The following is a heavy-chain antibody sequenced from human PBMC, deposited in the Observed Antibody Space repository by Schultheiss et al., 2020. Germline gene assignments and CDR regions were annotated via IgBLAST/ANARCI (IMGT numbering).Heavy chain of an antibody. D-gene: IGHD4-17*01. CDR2: ASYDGSNR. J-gene: IGHJ4*02. Sequence: GGSLRLSCAASGFTFSTSVMHWVRQAPGKGLEWVAVASYDGSNRYYADSVKGRFTISRDNSKNTLYLQMNSLRAEDTAVYYCAKDTNYGDPKYYFDYWGQGTLVTVSS. CDR1: GFTFSTSV. V-gene: IGHV3-30-3*01. CDR3: AKDTNYGDPKYYFDY.